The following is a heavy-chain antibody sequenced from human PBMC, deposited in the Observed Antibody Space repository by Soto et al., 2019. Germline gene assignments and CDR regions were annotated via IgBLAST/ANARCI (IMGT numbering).Heavy chain of an antibody. CDR1: GGSISSGGYS. CDR2: IYHSGST. J-gene: IGHJ4*02. CDR3: AISGPDSSGSFDY. V-gene: IGHV4-30-2*01. D-gene: IGHD3-22*01. Sequence: ASETLSLTCAVSGGSISSGGYSWSWIRQPPGKGLEWIGYIYHSGSTYYNPSLKSRVTISVDRSKNQFSLKLSSVTAADTAVYYCAISGPDSSGSFDYWGQGTLVTVSS.